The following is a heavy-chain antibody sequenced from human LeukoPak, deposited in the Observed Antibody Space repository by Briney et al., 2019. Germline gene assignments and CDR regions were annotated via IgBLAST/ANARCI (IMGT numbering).Heavy chain of an antibody. D-gene: IGHD3-10*01. CDR1: GGSINGYF. Sequence: SETLSLTCTVSGGSINGYFWSWIRQPPGEGLEWIGYIYYSGNTNYNPSLKSRVTISVDTSKNQFSLNLSSVTAADTAVYYCARDPKYYYGSGSSPHWVWGQGTTVTVSS. J-gene: IGHJ6*02. V-gene: IGHV4-59*12. CDR3: ARDPKYYYGSGSSPHWV. CDR2: IYYSGNT.